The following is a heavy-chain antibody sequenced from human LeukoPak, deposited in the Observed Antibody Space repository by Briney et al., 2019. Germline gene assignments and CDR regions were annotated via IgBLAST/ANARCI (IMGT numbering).Heavy chain of an antibody. J-gene: IGHJ3*02. CDR3: ARKNNAFDI. V-gene: IGHV3-30-3*01. Sequence: GRSLRLSCAASGFTFSNFPMHWVRQAPGKGLEWVAVISYDGSKNYYADSVKGRLTISRDNAKNTLSLQMNSLKPEDTAVYYCARKNNAFDIWGQGTMVTVSS. CDR1: GFTFSNFP. CDR2: ISYDGSKN.